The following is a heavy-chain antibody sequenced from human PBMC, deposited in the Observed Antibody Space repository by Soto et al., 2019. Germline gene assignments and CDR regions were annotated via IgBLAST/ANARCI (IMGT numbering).Heavy chain of an antibody. CDR3: ARPSGSCSGTSCKGGDAFDI. V-gene: IGHV3-48*01. CDR2: ISSSSSTI. D-gene: IGHD2-2*01. CDR1: GFTFSSHS. Sequence: EVQLVESGGGLEQPGGSLRLSCAASGFTFSSHSMNWVRQAPGKGLEWISYISSSSSTIFYADSVKGRFTISRDNAKNSLYLQMNSLRAEDTAVYYCARPSGSCSGTSCKGGDAFDIWGQGTMVTVSS. J-gene: IGHJ3*02.